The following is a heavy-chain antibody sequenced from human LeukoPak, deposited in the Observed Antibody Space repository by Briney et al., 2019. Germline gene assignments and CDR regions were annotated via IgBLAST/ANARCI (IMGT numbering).Heavy chain of an antibody. V-gene: IGHV1-69*04. J-gene: IGHJ4*02. CDR3: ARYSDGYNSFDY. Sequence: SVQVSCKASGGTFSSYAISWVRQAPGQGLEWMGRIIPILGIANYAQKFQGRVTITADKSTSTAYMELSSLRSEDTAVYYCARYSDGYNSFDYWGQGTLVTVSS. CDR2: IIPILGIA. D-gene: IGHD1-1*01. CDR1: GGTFSSYA.